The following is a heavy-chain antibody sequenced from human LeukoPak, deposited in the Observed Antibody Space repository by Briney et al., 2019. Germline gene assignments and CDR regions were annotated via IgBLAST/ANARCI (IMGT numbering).Heavy chain of an antibody. Sequence: SETLSLTCAVYGGSFNDYYWSWIRQPPGKGLEWIGEINHSGSTNYNPSLKSRVTISVDTSKNQFSLKLSSVTAADTAVYYCARGGGSGWYIDSWGQGTLVTVSS. D-gene: IGHD6-19*01. CDR1: GGSFNDYY. V-gene: IGHV4-34*01. CDR3: ARGGGSGWYIDS. CDR2: INHSGST. J-gene: IGHJ4*02.